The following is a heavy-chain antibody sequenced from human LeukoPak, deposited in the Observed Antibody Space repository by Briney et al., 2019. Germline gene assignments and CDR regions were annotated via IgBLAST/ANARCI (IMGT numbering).Heavy chain of an antibody. Sequence: SETLSLTCAVYGGSFSGYYWSWIRQPPGKGLEWIGEINHSGSTNYNPSLKSRVTISVDTSKNQFSLKLSSVTAADTAVYYCARVSVVTHWYFDLWGRGTLVTVSS. CDR3: ARVSVVTHWYFDL. CDR1: GGSFSGYY. D-gene: IGHD4-23*01. V-gene: IGHV4-34*01. CDR2: INHSGST. J-gene: IGHJ2*01.